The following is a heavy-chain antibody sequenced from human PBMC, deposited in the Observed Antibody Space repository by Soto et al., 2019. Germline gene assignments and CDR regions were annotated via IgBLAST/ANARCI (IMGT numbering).Heavy chain of an antibody. CDR2: ISGSGGSI. CDR3: SKDRSESGPRIADY. V-gene: IGHV3-23*01. D-gene: IGHD2-21*01. CDR1: GFTFSSYA. Sequence: GGALRLSCAASGFTFSSYAMNWVRQAPGKGLEWVSRISGSGGSIHYADSVKGRFTISRDNLKRTLYLQMNSLRAEDTAVYYCSKDRSESGPRIADYWGQGTLVTVSS. J-gene: IGHJ4*02.